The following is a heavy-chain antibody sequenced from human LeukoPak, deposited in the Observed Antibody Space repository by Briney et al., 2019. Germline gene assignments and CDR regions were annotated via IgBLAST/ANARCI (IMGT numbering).Heavy chain of an antibody. CDR1: GFTFSDYY. J-gene: IGHJ4*02. Sequence: PGGSLRLSCAASGFTFSDYYMSWIRQAPGKGLEWVSYISSSGSTIYYADSVKGRFTISRDNSKSTLYLQMNSLRAEDTAVYYCANGDAGRPSEGLDYWGRGTLVTVSS. D-gene: IGHD6-6*01. CDR2: ISSSGSTI. CDR3: ANGDAGRPSEGLDY. V-gene: IGHV3-11*01.